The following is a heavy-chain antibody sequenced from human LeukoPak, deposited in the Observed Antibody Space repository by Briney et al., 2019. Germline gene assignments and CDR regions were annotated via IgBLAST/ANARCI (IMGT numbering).Heavy chain of an antibody. Sequence: ASVKVSCKVSGYTLTELSMHWVRQAPGKGLEWMGGFDPEDGETIYAQKFQGRVTMTEDTSTDTAYMELSSLRSEDTAVYYCATVGPHCSGGSCYCYGMDVWGQGTTVTVSS. V-gene: IGHV1-24*01. CDR2: FDPEDGET. D-gene: IGHD2-15*01. CDR1: GYTLTELS. J-gene: IGHJ6*02. CDR3: ATVGPHCSGGSCYCYGMDV.